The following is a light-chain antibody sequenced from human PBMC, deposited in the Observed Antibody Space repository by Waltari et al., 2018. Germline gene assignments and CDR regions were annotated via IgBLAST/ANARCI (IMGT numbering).Light chain of an antibody. V-gene: IGKV1-9*01. CDR2: GAF. CDR1: QDITTY. CDR3: QHLNRYPR. J-gene: IGKJ4*01. Sequence: DIQLTQSPSFLSASLGDRVTITCRANQDITTYLAWYQQKPGKAPNLLLYGAFTLQNGVPSRFSGSGSGTEFTLTISSLQPEDLATYFCQHLNRYPRFGGGTKVELK.